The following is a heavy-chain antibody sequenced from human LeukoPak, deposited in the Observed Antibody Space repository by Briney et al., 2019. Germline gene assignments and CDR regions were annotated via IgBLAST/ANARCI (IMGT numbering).Heavy chain of an antibody. CDR3: ARDSGYSSGWCFDY. CDR2: ISAYNGNT. D-gene: IGHD6-19*01. J-gene: IGHJ4*02. Sequence: ASVNVSCTASGYTFTSYGISWVRQAPGQGLEWMGWISAYNGNTNYAQKLQGRVTMTTDTSTSTAYMELRSLRSDDTAVYYCARDSGYSSGWCFDYWGQGTLVTVSS. V-gene: IGHV1-18*01. CDR1: GYTFTSYG.